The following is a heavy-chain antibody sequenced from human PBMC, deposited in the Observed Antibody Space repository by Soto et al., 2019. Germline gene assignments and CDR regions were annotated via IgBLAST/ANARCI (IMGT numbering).Heavy chain of an antibody. V-gene: IGHV4-59*08. J-gene: IGHJ4*02. D-gene: IGHD1-1*01. CDR1: GGSISGYY. CDR3: ARHTGASPFDY. CDR2: IYYRGNT. Sequence: SETLSLTCTVSGGSISGYYWSWIRQPPGKGLEWIGYIYYRGNTHYNSSLESRVTISVDTSRDQFSLKLSSVTAADTAVYYCARHTGASPFDYWGQGTLVTVSS.